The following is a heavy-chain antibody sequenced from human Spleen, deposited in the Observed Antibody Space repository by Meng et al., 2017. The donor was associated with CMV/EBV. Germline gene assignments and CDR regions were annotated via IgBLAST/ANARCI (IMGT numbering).Heavy chain of an antibody. Sequence: YTFTSYDINWVRQATGQGLEWMGWMNPNSGNTGYAQKFQGRVTMTRNTSISTAYMELSSLRSDDTAVYYCARDNYYDSSGPGDWFDPWGQGTLVTVSS. V-gene: IGHV1-8*01. J-gene: IGHJ5*02. D-gene: IGHD3-22*01. CDR2: MNPNSGNT. CDR3: ARDNYYDSSGPGDWFDP. CDR1: YTFTSYD.